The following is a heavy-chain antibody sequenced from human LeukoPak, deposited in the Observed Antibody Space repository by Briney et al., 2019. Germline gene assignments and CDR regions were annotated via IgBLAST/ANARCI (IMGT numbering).Heavy chain of an antibody. CDR2: ISSSSSYI. CDR3: ASMVRGVINYFDY. J-gene: IGHJ4*02. D-gene: IGHD3-10*01. CDR1: GFTFSSYS. Sequence: GSLRLSCAASGFTFSSYSMNWVRQAPGKGLEWVSSISSSSSYIYYADSVKGRFTISRDNAKNSLYLQMNSLRAEDTAVYYCASMVRGVINYFDYWGQGTLVTVSS. V-gene: IGHV3-21*01.